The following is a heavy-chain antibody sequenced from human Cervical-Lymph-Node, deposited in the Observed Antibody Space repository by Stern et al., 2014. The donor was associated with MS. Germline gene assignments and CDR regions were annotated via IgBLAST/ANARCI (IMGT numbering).Heavy chain of an antibody. CDR3: ARERHGGNFAS. CDR1: GGPFSTNG. D-gene: IGHD4-23*01. CDR2: IVPVFGRS. J-gene: IGHJ4*02. V-gene: IGHV1-69*12. Sequence: QDQLVQSGAEVKKPGSSVKVSCKASGGPFSTNGISWVRQAPGQGLEWMGAIVPVFGRSSYAQNSQGRVTITADEVTTTAYLELSSLRSEDTALYYCARERHGGNFASWGQGTLVTVSS.